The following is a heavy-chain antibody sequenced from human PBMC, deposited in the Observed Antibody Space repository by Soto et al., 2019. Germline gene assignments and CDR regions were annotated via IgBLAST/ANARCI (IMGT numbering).Heavy chain of an antibody. Sequence: QVQLVESGGGVVQPGRSLRLSCAASGFSFSNYAMHWVRRAPGKGLEWVAVISFAGNDKYYVDTVKGRFTISRDNPKNTLFLQMNSLRTEDTAVYSCAKDPSPYYYYTMDVWGQGTTVTVSS. J-gene: IGHJ6*02. CDR1: GFSFSNYA. V-gene: IGHV3-30*18. CDR2: ISFAGNDK. CDR3: AKDPSPYYYYTMDV.